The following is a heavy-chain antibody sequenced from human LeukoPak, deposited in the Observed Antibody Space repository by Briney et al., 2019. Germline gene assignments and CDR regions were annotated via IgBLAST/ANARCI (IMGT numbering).Heavy chain of an antibody. J-gene: IGHJ4*02. CDR1: GFTFSSYS. V-gene: IGHV3-21*01. D-gene: IGHD6-13*01. CDR3: ARDSPSISWELDY. CDR2: ISSSSSYI. Sequence: GGSLRLSCAASGFTFSSYSVNWVRQAPGKGLEWVSSISSSSSYIYYADSVKGRFTISRDNAKNSLYLQMNSLRAEDTAVYYCARDSPSISWELDYWGQGTLVTVSS.